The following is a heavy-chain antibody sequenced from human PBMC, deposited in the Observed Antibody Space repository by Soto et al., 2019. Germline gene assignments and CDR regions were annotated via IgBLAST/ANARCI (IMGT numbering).Heavy chain of an antibody. Sequence: VQLVESGGGLVQPGGSLRLSCAASGFTFSSYDMHWVRQATGKGLEWVSAIGTAGDTYYPGSVKGRFTISRENAKNSLYLQMNSLRAGDTAVYYCARGGYGGNEDYFDYWGQGTLVTVSS. CDR1: GFTFSSYD. D-gene: IGHD4-17*01. V-gene: IGHV3-13*01. J-gene: IGHJ4*02. CDR3: ARGGYGGNEDYFDY. CDR2: IGTAGDT.